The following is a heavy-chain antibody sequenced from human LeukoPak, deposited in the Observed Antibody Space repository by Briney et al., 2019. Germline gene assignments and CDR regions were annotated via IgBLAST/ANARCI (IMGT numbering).Heavy chain of an antibody. CDR3: ARMYYDILTGYYYFDY. CDR1: GGSISSYY. Sequence: SETLSLTCTVSGGSISSYYWSWIRQPAGKGLEWIGRIYTSGSTNYNPSLKSRVTISVDTSKNQFSLKLNSVTAADTAVYYCARMYYDILTGYYYFDYWGQGTLVTVSS. V-gene: IGHV4-4*07. D-gene: IGHD3-9*01. CDR2: IYTSGST. J-gene: IGHJ4*02.